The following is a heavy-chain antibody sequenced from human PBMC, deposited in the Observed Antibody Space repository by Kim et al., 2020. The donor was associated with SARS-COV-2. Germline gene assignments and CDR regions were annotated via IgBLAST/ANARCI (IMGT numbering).Heavy chain of an antibody. J-gene: IGHJ6*03. Sequence: SQTLSLTCAISGDSVSSNSAAWNWIRQSPSRGLEWLGRTYYRSKWYNDYAVSVKSRITINPDTSKNQFSLQLNSVTPEDTAVYYCARSVRYSYGQRSYYYYMDVWGKGTTVTVSS. V-gene: IGHV6-1*01. CDR3: ARSVRYSYGQRSYYYYMDV. CDR2: TYYRSKWYN. CDR1: GDSVSSNSAA. D-gene: IGHD5-18*01.